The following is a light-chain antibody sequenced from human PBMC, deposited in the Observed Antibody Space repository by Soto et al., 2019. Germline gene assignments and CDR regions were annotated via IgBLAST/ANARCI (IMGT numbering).Light chain of an antibody. Sequence: EIVLTQSPGTLSLSPGERATLSCRASQSVGSSFLAWYQQRRGQAPRLLIYGASSRATGIPDWFSGSGSGTDFTLTISRLEPEDFAVYYCQQYAGASPTFGQGSKVEI. V-gene: IGKV3-20*01. CDR3: QQYAGASPT. CDR2: GAS. J-gene: IGKJ1*01. CDR1: QSVGSSF.